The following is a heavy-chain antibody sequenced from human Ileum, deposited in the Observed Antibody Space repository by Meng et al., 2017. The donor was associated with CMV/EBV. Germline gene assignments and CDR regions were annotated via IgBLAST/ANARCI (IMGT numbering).Heavy chain of an antibody. CDR3: AREFYYDTSGYPELDY. CDR2: IDPNSGGT. J-gene: IGHJ4*02. Sequence: YTFSGFYIHGVRQAPGQGLEWMGWIDPNSGGTNYAQEFQGRVTMTRDTSINTAYMELSRLRSDDTALYFCAREFYYDTSGYPELDYWGQGTLVTVSS. D-gene: IGHD3-22*01. V-gene: IGHV1-2*02. CDR1: YTFSGFY.